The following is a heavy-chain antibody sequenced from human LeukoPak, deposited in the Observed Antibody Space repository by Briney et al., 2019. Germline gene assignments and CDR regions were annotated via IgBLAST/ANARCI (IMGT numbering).Heavy chain of an antibody. D-gene: IGHD2-21*02. V-gene: IGHV3-48*01. Sequence: GGSLRLSYAASGFTFSSYSMNWVRQAPGKGLEWVSYISSSSSTIYCADSVKGRFTISRDNAKNSLYLQMNSLRAEDTAVYYCARDGTVVTPVRYFDYWGQGTLVTVSS. J-gene: IGHJ4*02. CDR1: GFTFSSYS. CDR2: ISSSSSTI. CDR3: ARDGTVVTPVRYFDY.